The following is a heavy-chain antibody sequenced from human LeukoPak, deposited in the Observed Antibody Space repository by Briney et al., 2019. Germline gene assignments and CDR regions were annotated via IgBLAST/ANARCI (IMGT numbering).Heavy chain of an antibody. J-gene: IGHJ5*02. CDR2: IKEEGTKK. D-gene: IGHD6-13*01. CDR1: GFTFNTFW. V-gene: IGHV3-7*01. Sequence: PGGSLRLSCAASGFTFNTFWMSWVRQTPGKGLEWVANIKEEGTKKYYVDSVKGRFTISRDNAENSLYLQMNSLRAEDTAVYYCARDAAGYDPWGQGTLVTVSS. CDR3: ARDAAGYDP.